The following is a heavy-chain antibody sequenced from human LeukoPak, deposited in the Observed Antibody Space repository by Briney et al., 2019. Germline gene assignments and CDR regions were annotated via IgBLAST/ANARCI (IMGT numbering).Heavy chain of an antibody. D-gene: IGHD2-15*01. J-gene: IGHJ5*02. CDR1: GYTFTSYG. Sequence: ASVKVSCKASGYTFTSYGISWVRQAPGQGLEWMGWISSYNGNTNYAQKLQGRVTMSTDTSTGTAYMELRSLRSDDTAVYYCARVDIVVVVAAFDPWGQGTLVTVSS. CDR2: ISSYNGNT. CDR3: ARVDIVVVVAAFDP. V-gene: IGHV1-18*01.